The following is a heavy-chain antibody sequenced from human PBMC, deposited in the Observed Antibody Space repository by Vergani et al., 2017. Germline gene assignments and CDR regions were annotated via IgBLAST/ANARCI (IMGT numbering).Heavy chain of an antibody. CDR1: GFSFSGYG. CDR2: IWYDGTKK. Sequence: QVQLVQSGGGVVQPGRSLRLSCAASGFSFSGYGMHWVRRTPGGGMEWVALIWYDGTKKHYADSVKGRFTSSRDNSKITLYLEMKSLGVEDTAVYYCARDRSGRPSDFDYWGQGTLVTVSS. J-gene: IGHJ4*02. CDR3: ARDRSGRPSDFDY. V-gene: IGHV3-33*01.